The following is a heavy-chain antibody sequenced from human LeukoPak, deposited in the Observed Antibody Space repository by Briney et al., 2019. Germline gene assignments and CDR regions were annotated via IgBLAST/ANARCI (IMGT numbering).Heavy chain of an antibody. CDR2: IYHSGTT. D-gene: IGHD2-15*01. CDR1: GGSISSFY. J-gene: IGHJ6*02. CDR3: ARVLASDSDYYYYGMDA. Sequence: SETLSLTCTVSGGSISSFYWSWIRQPPGKGLEWIGYIYHSGTTYYNPSLKSRVTISVDTSKNQFSLKLSSVTAADTAEYYCARVLASDSDYYYYGMDAWGQGTTVTVSS. V-gene: IGHV4-59*01.